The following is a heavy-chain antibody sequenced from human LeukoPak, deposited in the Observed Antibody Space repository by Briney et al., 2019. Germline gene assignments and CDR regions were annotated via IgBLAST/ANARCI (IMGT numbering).Heavy chain of an antibody. CDR3: ARDRGYQYYMDV. CDR1: GYTFTGYY. D-gene: IGHD3-10*01. V-gene: IGHV1-2*02. CDR2: INPNSGDT. J-gene: IGHJ6*03. Sequence: ASVKVSCKASGYTFTGYYMHWVRQAPGQGLEWMGWINPNSGDTNYAQKFQGRVTMTRDTSISTAYMELSRLRSDDTAVYYCARDRGYQYYMDVWGKGTTVTVSS.